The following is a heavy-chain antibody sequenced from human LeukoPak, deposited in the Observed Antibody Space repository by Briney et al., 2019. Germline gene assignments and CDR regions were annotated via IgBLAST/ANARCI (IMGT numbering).Heavy chain of an antibody. CDR2: IYPGDSGT. J-gene: IGHJ6*02. CDR1: GYSFTSYW. D-gene: IGHD3-3*01. V-gene: IGHV5-51*01. Sequence: GESLKISCKGSGYSFTSYWIGWVRQMPGKGLEWMGIIYPGDSGTRYGPSFQGQVTISADKSISTAYLQWSSLKASDTAMYYCARHGTVHYDFWSGYSLPYGMDVWGQGTTVTVSS. CDR3: ARHGTVHYDFWSGYSLPYGMDV.